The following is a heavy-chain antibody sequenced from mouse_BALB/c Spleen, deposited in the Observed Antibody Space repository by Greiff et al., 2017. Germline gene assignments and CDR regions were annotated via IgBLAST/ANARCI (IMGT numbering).Heavy chain of an antibody. Sequence: QVQLQQSGPGLVAPSQSLSITCTVSGFSLTSYDISWNRQPPGKGLEWLGVIWTGGGTNYNSAFMSRLSISKDNSKSQVFLKMSSLQTDDTAIYYCVRDITTVVATDAMDYWGQGTSVTVSS. V-gene: IGHV2-9-2*01. CDR2: IWTGGGT. J-gene: IGHJ4*01. CDR1: GFSLTSYD. CDR3: VRDITTVVATDAMDY. D-gene: IGHD1-1*01.